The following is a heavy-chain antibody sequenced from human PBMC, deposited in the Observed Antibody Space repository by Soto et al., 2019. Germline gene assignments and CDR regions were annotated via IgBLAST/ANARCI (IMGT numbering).Heavy chain of an antibody. V-gene: IGHV3-30*03. CDR2: ISYDGSNK. J-gene: IGHJ4*02. CDR3: AARSADDYVWGSPY. Sequence: QVQLVESGGGVVQPGRSLRLSCAASGFTFSSYGMHWVRQAPGKGLEWVAVISYDGSNKYYADSVKGRFTISRDNSKNTLYLQMNSLRAEDTAVYYCAARSADDYVWGSPYWGLGTLVTVSS. CDR1: GFTFSSYG. D-gene: IGHD3-16*01.